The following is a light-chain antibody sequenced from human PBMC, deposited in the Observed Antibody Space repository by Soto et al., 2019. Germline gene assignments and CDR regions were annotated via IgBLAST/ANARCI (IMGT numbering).Light chain of an antibody. CDR2: GAS. CDR3: QQYGSWT. Sequence: EIVLTQSPGTLSLSPGERATLSCRASQSFSSNYLAWYQQKPGQAPRLLIYGASSRATGIPDRFSGSGSATDFTLTIIRLEPEDSAIYYCQQYGSWTFGQGTKVEIK. CDR1: QSFSSNY. V-gene: IGKV3-20*01. J-gene: IGKJ1*01.